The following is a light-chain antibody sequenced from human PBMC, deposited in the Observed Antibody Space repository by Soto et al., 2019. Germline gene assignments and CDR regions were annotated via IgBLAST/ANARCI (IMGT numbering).Light chain of an antibody. Sequence: DIVMTQSPATLSVSPGERATLSCRASQNISTNVAWYQQKPGQAPRLLLLSASSRLIDIPARFSGSWSGTEFTLTISGLQSEDVAVYYCHHFNTWPPKAFGQGTNVEFE. J-gene: IGKJ1*01. V-gene: IGKV3-15*01. CDR1: QNISTN. CDR3: HHFNTWPPKA. CDR2: SAS.